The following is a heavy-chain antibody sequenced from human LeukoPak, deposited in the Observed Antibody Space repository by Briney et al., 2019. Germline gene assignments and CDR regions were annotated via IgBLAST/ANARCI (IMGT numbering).Heavy chain of an antibody. J-gene: IGHJ4*02. Sequence: KPSETLSLTCAVYGGSFSGYYWSWIRQPPGKRLEWIGEINHSGSTNYNPSLKSRVTISVDTSKNQFSLKLSSVTAADTAVYYCARLYSGYDSPSYYFDYWGQGTLVTVSS. CDR1: GGSFSGYY. CDR3: ARLYSGYDSPSYYFDY. CDR2: INHSGST. D-gene: IGHD5-12*01. V-gene: IGHV4-34*01.